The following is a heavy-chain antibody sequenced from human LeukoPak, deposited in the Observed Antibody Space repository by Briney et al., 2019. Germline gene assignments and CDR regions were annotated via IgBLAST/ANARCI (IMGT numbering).Heavy chain of an antibody. CDR3: ARSPAGANYYLDV. D-gene: IGHD1-14*01. CDR1: GFPFSRYS. Sequence: PGGSLRLSCAASGFPFSRYSMNWVRQAPGEGPEWVSSISSSSSNKDYVDSVKGRFTVSRDNAKNSLYLQMNSLRAEDTAVYYCARSPAGANYYLDVWGKGTTVTISS. J-gene: IGHJ6*03. CDR2: ISSSSSNK. V-gene: IGHV3-21*01.